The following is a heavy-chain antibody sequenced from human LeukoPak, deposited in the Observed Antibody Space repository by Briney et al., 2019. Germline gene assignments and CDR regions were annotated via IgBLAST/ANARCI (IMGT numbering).Heavy chain of an antibody. D-gene: IGHD2-15*01. CDR2: ISGSGGST. J-gene: IGHJ4*02. CDR1: GFTFSSYA. Sequence: GGSLRLSCAASGFTFSSYAMSWVRQAPGKGLKWVSAISGSGGSTYYADSVKGRFTISRDNSKNSLYLQMNSLRAEDTAVYYCARVVVVAATKYLDYWGQGTLVTVSS. CDR3: ARVVVVAATKYLDY. V-gene: IGHV3-23*01.